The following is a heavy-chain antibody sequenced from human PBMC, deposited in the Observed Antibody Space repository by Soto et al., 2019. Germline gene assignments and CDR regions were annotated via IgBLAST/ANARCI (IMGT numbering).Heavy chain of an antibody. Sequence: PGGSLRLSCAASGFTFSSYWMHWVRQAPGKGLVWVSRINSDGSSTSYADSVKGRFTISRDNAKNTLYLQMNSLRAEDTAVYYCARGGYYYDGSGSKSSDTDYWGQGTLVTVSS. CDR3: ARGGYYYDGSGSKSSDTDY. CDR2: INSDGSST. CDR1: GFTFSSYW. V-gene: IGHV3-74*01. D-gene: IGHD3-22*01. J-gene: IGHJ4*02.